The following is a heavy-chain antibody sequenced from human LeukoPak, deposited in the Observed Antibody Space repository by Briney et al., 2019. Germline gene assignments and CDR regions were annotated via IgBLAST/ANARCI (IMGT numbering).Heavy chain of an antibody. CDR3: ARVDSGIDFYYMDV. D-gene: IGHD3-10*01. Sequence: GGSQRLSCAASGFTFKNYWMSWVRQAPGKGLEWVAHINQDGTEKYHVDSVRGRFTNSRDNPKNSLYLQMNSLRLEDTAVYYCARVDSGIDFYYMDVWAKGTTVTVSS. CDR1: GFTFKNYW. V-gene: IGHV3-7*01. J-gene: IGHJ6*03. CDR2: INQDGTEK.